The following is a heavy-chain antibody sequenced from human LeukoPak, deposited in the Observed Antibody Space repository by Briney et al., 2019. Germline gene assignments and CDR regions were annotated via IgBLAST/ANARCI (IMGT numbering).Heavy chain of an antibody. CDR1: GYTFISYG. Sequence: ASVKVSCKASGYTFISYGISWVRQASGQGLEWMGWISAYNGNTNYAQKLQGRVTMTTDTSTSTAYMELRSLRSDDTAVYYCAVLRNSGYDPAYFDYWGQGTLVTVSS. J-gene: IGHJ4*02. CDR3: AVLRNSGYDPAYFDY. D-gene: IGHD5-12*01. V-gene: IGHV1-18*01. CDR2: ISAYNGNT.